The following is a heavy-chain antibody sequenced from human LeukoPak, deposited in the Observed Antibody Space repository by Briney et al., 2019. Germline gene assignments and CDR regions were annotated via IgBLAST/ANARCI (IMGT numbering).Heavy chain of an antibody. Sequence: GGSLRLSCPTSGFAASSSYMSWVRQAPGKGLECVSVLCGSGGTYYADSVKGRFSISRDTSKNTLYLEMNSLRVEDKAVYYCARHGTYCRIGSCYWVDTPMVDSWGQGILVTVSS. V-gene: IGHV3-66*04. CDR1: GFAASSSY. CDR3: ARHGTYCRIGSCYWVDTPMVDS. CDR2: LCGSGGT. D-gene: IGHD2-15*01. J-gene: IGHJ4*02.